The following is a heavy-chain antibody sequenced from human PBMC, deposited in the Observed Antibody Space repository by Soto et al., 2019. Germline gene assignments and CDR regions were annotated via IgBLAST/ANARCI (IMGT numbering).Heavy chain of an antibody. CDR3: ARGPYYYYYGLDV. CDR1: GTSISSYY. CDR2: IYYSGNT. V-gene: IGHV4-59*01. J-gene: IGHJ6*02. Sequence: PSETLSLTCTVSGTSISSYYGSWIRQPPGKGLEWIGYIYYSGNTNYNPSLKSRVIISIDTSKNHFFLKLSSVTAADAAVYYCARGPYYYYYGLDVWGQGTTVTVAS.